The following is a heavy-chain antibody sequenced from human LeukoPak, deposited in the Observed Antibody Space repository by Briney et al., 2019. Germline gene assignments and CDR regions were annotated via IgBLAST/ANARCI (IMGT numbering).Heavy chain of an antibody. CDR2: TYYRSTWYN. Sequence: SQTLSLTCAISGDSVFSNTASWSWVRQSPSRGLEWLGRTYYRSTWYNDYALSVKSRITINPDTSKNQFSLQLKSVTLEDTAVYYCIRDFDCWGQGTLVTVSS. V-gene: IGHV6-1*01. CDR3: IRDFDC. CDR1: GDSVFSNTAS. J-gene: IGHJ4*02.